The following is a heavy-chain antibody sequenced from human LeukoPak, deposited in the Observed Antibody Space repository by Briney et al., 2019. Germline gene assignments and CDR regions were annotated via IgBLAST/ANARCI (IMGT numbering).Heavy chain of an antibody. CDR2: ISSSGSTI. Sequence: GGSLRLSCAASGFTFSSYEMNWVRQALGKWLEWVSYISSSGSTIYYADSVKGRFTISSDNARNTLYLQMNSLRAEDTAVYYCARERGVSHPFDYWGQGTLVTVSS. D-gene: IGHD2-21*01. CDR1: GFTFSSYE. CDR3: ARERGVSHPFDY. V-gene: IGHV3-48*03. J-gene: IGHJ4*02.